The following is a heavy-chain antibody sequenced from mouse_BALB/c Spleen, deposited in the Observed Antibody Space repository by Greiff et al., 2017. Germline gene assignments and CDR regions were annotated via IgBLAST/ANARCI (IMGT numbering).Heavy chain of an antibody. J-gene: IGHJ2*01. CDR3: AGRSSYYDYVEY. D-gene: IGHD2-4*01. CDR2: ISNGGGST. Sequence: EVKLEESGGGLVQPGGSLKLSCAASGFTFSSYTMSWVRQTPEKRLEWVAYISNGGGSTYYPDTVKGRFTISRDNAKNTLYLQMSSLKSEDTAMYYCAGRSSYYDYVEYWGQGTTLTVSS. CDR1: GFTFSSYT. V-gene: IGHV5-12-2*01.